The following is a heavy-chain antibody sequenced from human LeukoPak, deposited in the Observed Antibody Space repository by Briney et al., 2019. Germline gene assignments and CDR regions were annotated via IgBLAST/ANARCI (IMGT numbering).Heavy chain of an antibody. CDR2: ISSGSRSI. J-gene: IGHJ4*02. CDR1: GFTFSFHS. V-gene: IGHV3-48*04. Sequence: PGGSLRLSCAASGFTFSFHSMNWVRQAPGKGLEWVSYISSGSRSIYYADSVTGRFTISRDNAKNSLYLQMNNLRAEDTAVYYCSRLVGAEGYWGQGTLVTVSS. D-gene: IGHD1-26*01. CDR3: SRLVGAEGY.